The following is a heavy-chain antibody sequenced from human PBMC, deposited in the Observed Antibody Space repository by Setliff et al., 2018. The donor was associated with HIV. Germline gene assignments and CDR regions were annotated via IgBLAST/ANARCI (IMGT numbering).Heavy chain of an antibody. CDR1: GFTFDRFW. J-gene: IGHJ4*02. V-gene: IGHV3-74*01. CDR2: VNRDGSST. CDR3: HSGYDTEEQSYFDY. D-gene: IGHD5-12*01. Sequence: GGSLRLSCAASGFTFDRFWMHWVRQAPGKGLVWVSRVNRDGSSTTYADSVRDRFTISRDNAKNTLYLQMNSLRAEDTGVYYCHSGYDTEEQSYFDYWGQGALVTVSS.